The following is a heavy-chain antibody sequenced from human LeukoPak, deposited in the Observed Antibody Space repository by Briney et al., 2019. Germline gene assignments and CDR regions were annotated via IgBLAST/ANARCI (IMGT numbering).Heavy chain of an antibody. D-gene: IGHD3-22*01. Sequence: PGGSLTLSRAASGFTFSSYWMHWVRQAPGKGLVWVSRIKSDGSTKYADSVKGRFTISRDNAKNTVSLQMNSLRAEDTGVYYCARAPSEIGGYYPEYFRHWGQGTLVTVSS. CDR1: GFTFSSYW. CDR2: IKSDGST. V-gene: IGHV3-74*01. CDR3: ARAPSEIGGYYPEYFRH. J-gene: IGHJ1*01.